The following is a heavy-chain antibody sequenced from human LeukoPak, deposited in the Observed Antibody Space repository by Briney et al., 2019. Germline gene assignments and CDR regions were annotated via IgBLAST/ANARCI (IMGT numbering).Heavy chain of an antibody. Sequence: PSQTLSLTCTVSGGSISSGDYYWSWIRQPPGKGLEWIGYIYYSGSTYYNPSLKSRVTISVDTSENQFSLKLSSVTAADTAVYYCARDPIVGATGDHHWGQGTLVTVSS. J-gene: IGHJ1*01. CDR3: ARDPIVGATGDHH. CDR2: IYYSGST. V-gene: IGHV4-30-4*01. CDR1: GGSISSGDYY. D-gene: IGHD1-26*01.